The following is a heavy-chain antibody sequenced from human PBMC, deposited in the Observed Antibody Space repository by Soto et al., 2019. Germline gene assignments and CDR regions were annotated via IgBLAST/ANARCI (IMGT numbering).Heavy chain of an antibody. CDR1: EFTFSSYA. CDR2: VSNDGSNK. D-gene: IGHD2-8*01. Sequence: QVQLVESGGGVVQPGESLRLSCAASEFTFSSYAMHWVRQAPGKGLEWVAVVSNDGSNKYYAASVKGRFTISRDNSKNTLNLQMNSLRAEDTAVYYCAKDQSTNSRSYHALDVWGQGTTVTVSS. CDR3: AKDQSTNSRSYHALDV. V-gene: IGHV3-30*18. J-gene: IGHJ6*02.